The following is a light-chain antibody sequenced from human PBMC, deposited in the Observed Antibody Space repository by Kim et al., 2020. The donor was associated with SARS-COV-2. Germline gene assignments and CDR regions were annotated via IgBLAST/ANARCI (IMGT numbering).Light chain of an antibody. Sequence: VSPGERATLSCRASQTVNSNLAWYQQKPGQAPRLLIYGESTRATGIPARFSGSGSGTEFTLTISSLQSEDFAVYYCQQYNNWPLTFGGGTKVDIK. V-gene: IGKV3-15*01. J-gene: IGKJ4*01. CDR1: QTVNSN. CDR2: GES. CDR3: QQYNNWPLT.